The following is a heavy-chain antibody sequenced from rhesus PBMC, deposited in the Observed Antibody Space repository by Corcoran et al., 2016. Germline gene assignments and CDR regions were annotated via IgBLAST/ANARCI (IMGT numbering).Heavy chain of an antibody. V-gene: IGHV4-65*01. CDR3: ARKLSSMNIDY. CDR1: GGSLSGTNW. D-gene: IGHD3-28*01. J-gene: IGHJ4*01. CDR2: VSDFSGNSGST. Sequence: QVQLQESGPRLVKSSETLSLTCAVSGGSLSGTNWWSWIRPSPGKGLEWIGYVSDFSGNSGSTYYNPSLKSRVTISTDTSKNQFSLKLSSVTAADTAVYYCARKLSSMNIDYWGQGVLVTVSS.